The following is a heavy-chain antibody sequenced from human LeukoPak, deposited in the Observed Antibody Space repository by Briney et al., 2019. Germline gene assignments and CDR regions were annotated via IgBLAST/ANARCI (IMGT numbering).Heavy chain of an antibody. CDR2: ISSSSSYI. V-gene: IGHV3-21*01. Sequence: GGSLRLSCAASGFTFSSYSMNWVRQAPGKGLEWVSSISSSSSYIYYADSVKGRFTISRDNAKNSLYLQMNSLRAEDTAVYYCXXXXXXXAAGTGGAPKNYYMDVWGKGTTVTVSS. D-gene: IGHD6-13*01. CDR1: GFTFSSYS. CDR3: XXXXXXXAAGTGGAPKNYYMDV. J-gene: IGHJ6*03.